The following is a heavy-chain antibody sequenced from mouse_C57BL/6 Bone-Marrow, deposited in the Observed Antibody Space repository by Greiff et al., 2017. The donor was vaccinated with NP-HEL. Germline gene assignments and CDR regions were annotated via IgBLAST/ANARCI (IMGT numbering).Heavy chain of an antibody. V-gene: IGHV14-4*01. CDR1: GFNIKDDY. CDR2: IDPENGDT. J-gene: IGHJ2*01. CDR3: TTPYGYDGY. D-gene: IGHD2-2*01. Sequence: EVQLQQSGAELVRPGASVKLSCTASGFNIKDDYMHWVKQRPEQGLEWIGWIDPENGDTAYASKFQGKATITADTSSNTAYLQLSSLTSEDTAVYYCTTPYGYDGYWGQGTTLTVSS.